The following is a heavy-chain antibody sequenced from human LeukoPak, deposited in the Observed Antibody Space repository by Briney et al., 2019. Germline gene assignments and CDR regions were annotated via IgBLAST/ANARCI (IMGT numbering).Heavy chain of an antibody. Sequence: GGSLRLSCAASGFTFSSYEMNWVRQAPGKGLEWVSYISSSGSTIYYADSVKGRFTISRDNAKNSLYLQMNSLRAEDTAVYYCARDTLLITMFDYWGQGTPVTVSS. D-gene: IGHD3-10*01. CDR3: ARDTLLITMFDY. CDR2: ISSSGSTI. CDR1: GFTFSSYE. J-gene: IGHJ4*02. V-gene: IGHV3-48*03.